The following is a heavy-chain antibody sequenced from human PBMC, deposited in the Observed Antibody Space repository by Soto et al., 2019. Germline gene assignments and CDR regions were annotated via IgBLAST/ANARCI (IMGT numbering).Heavy chain of an antibody. Sequence: GGSLRLSCAASGFTFSSYGMHWVRQAPGKGLEWVAVISYDGSNKYYADSVKGRFTISRDNSKNTLYLQMNSLRAEDTAVYYCAKDRIRYFDWSHAFDIWGQGTMVTVSS. D-gene: IGHD3-9*01. J-gene: IGHJ3*02. CDR3: AKDRIRYFDWSHAFDI. V-gene: IGHV3-30*18. CDR1: GFTFSSYG. CDR2: ISYDGSNK.